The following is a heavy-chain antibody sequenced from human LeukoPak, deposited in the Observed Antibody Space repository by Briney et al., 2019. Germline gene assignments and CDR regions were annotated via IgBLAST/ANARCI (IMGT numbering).Heavy chain of an antibody. CDR1: GFTFNEYY. CDR3: VMTAGPPTDH. J-gene: IGHJ4*01. CDR2: ISAGGYPI. D-gene: IGHD6-13*01. Sequence: GGSLRLSCTGSGFTFNEYYMSWVRQAPGKGLEWLSFISAGGYPIYYADSVRGRFTISRDTARNSLYLQMNSLRVEDTAVYYCVMTAGPPTDHWGQGALVTVSS. V-gene: IGHV3-11*04.